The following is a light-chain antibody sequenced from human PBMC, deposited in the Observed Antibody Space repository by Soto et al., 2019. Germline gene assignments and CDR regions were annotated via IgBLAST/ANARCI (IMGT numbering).Light chain of an antibody. Sequence: QLVLTQSPSASASLGASVKLTCTLSSGHSSYAIAWHQQQPEKGPRYLMKLNSDGSHSKGDGIPDRFSGSSSGAERYLPISSLQSEDEADYYCQTWGTGTRGVFGGGTKLTVL. CDR3: QTWGTGTRGV. J-gene: IGLJ3*02. V-gene: IGLV4-69*01. CDR2: LNSDGSH. CDR1: SGHSSYA.